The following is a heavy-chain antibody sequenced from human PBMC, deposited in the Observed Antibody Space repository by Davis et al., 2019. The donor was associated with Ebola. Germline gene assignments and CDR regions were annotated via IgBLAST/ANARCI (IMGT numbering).Heavy chain of an antibody. V-gene: IGHV4-4*02. J-gene: IGHJ6*02. D-gene: IGHD2-2*01. CDR1: GGSIRSSNW. CDR2: IYHSGST. CDR3: ARGGYCSSTSCYGYYYYGMDV. Sequence: SETLSLTCAVSGGSIRSSNWWSWVRQPPGKGLEWIGEIYHSGSTNYNPSLKSRVTISVDKSKNQFSLKLSSVTAADTAVYYCARGGYCSSTSCYGYYYYGMDVWGQGTTVTVSS.